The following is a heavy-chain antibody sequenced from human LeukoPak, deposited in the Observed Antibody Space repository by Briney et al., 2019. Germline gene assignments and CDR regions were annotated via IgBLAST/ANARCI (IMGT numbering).Heavy chain of an antibody. J-gene: IGHJ6*02. CDR2: IYYSGST. CDR1: GGSISSYY. Sequence: SETLSLTCTVSGGSISSYYWSWIRQPPGKGLEWIGYIYYSGSTNYNPSLKSRVTISVDTSKNQFSLKLSSVTAADTAVYYCATYGSGSWNDYYYGMDVWGQGTTVTVS. CDR3: ATYGSGSWNDYYYGMDV. V-gene: IGHV4-59*01. D-gene: IGHD3-10*01.